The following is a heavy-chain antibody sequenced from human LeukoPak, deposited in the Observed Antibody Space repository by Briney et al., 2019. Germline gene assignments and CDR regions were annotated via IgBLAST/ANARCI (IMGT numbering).Heavy chain of an antibody. D-gene: IGHD6-13*01. CDR2: IYSGGST. CDR1: GFTVSSNY. Sequence: PGGSLRLSCAASGFTVSSNYMSWVRQAPGKGLEWVSVIYSGGSTYYADSVKGRFTISRDNSKNTLYLQMNSLRAEDTAVYYCARTSGYSSSWSNYYYMDVWGKGTTVTVSS. V-gene: IGHV3-53*01. J-gene: IGHJ6*03. CDR3: ARTSGYSSSWSNYYYMDV.